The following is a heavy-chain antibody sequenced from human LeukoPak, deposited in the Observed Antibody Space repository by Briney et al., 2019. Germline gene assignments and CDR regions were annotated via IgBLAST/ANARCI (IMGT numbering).Heavy chain of an antibody. V-gene: IGHV3-23*01. J-gene: IGHJ4*02. D-gene: IGHD6-19*01. Sequence: GGSLRLSCAASGFTFRAYAMSWVRQAPGKGLEWVSGISDSGSSTNYADSVKGRFTISRDNSKNTLYLQMNSLRAEDTAVYYCARDTGSSGPLDYWGQGTLVTVSS. CDR2: ISDSGSST. CDR1: GFTFRAYA. CDR3: ARDTGSSGPLDY.